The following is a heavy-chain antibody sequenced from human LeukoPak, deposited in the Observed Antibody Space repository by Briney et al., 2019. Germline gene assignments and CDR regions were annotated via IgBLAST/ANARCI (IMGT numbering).Heavy chain of an antibody. CDR3: ARALIVVVPAPLDY. V-gene: IGHV3-21*01. D-gene: IGHD2-2*01. J-gene: IGHJ4*02. Sequence: GRSLRLSCAASGFTFSSYGMHWVRQAPGKGLEWVSSISSSSSYIYYADSVKGRFTISRDNAKNSLYLQMNSLRAEDTAVYYCARALIVVVPAPLDYWGQGTLVTVSS. CDR1: GFTFSSYG. CDR2: ISSSSSYI.